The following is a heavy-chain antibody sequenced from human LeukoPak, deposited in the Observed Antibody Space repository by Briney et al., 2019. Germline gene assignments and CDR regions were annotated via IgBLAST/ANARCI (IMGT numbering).Heavy chain of an antibody. CDR1: GYSISSGYY. J-gene: IGHJ5*02. V-gene: IGHV4-38-2*02. CDR2: IYHSGST. CDR3: ARDGRIRFPVTNWFDP. D-gene: IGHD3-3*01. Sequence: PSETLSLTCTVSGYSISSGYYWGWIRQPPGKGLEWIASIYHSGSTYYNPSLKSRVTISVDTSKNQFSLKLSSVTAVDTAVYYCARDGRIRFPVTNWFDPWGQGTLVTVSS.